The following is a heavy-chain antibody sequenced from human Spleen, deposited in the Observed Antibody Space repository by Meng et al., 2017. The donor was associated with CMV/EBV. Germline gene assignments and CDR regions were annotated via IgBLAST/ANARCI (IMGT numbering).Heavy chain of an antibody. CDR2: ISYDGSNK. J-gene: IGHJ6*02. CDR1: GFTFSSYA. Sequence: GVSLRLSCAASGFTFSSYAMHWVRQAPGKGLEWVAVISYDGSNKYYADAVKGRFTISRDNSKNTLYLQMNSLRAEDTAVYYCARDGPSYYDFWSGPTSGYYYYYGMDAWGQGTTVTVSS. CDR3: ARDGPSYYDFWSGPTSGYYYYYGMDA. V-gene: IGHV3-30-3*01. D-gene: IGHD3-3*01.